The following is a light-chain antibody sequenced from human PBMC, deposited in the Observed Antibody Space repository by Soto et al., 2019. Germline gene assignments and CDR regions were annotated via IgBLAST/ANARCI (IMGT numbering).Light chain of an antibody. CDR2: DAT. Sequence: EIVLTQSPVTLSLSPGERATLSCRASQSVTTYLAWYQQKPCQAPKLLIYDATNRATGIPARFSGSGSGTDFTLTISSLQPEDFAVYYCQQRSNWPPRITFGQGTRLEIK. CDR3: QQRSNWPPRIT. CDR1: QSVTTY. V-gene: IGKV3-11*01. J-gene: IGKJ5*01.